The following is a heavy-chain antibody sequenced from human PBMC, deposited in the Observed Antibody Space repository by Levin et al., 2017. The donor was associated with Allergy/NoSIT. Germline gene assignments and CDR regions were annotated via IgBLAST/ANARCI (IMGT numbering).Heavy chain of an antibody. CDR1: GGSISSYY. D-gene: IGHD5-18*01. Sequence: PSETLSLTCTVSGGSISSYYWSWIRQPPGKGLEWIGYIYYSGSTNYNPSLKSRVTISVDTSKNQFSLKLSSVTAADTAVYYCAREEYRFPLWFDPWGQGTLVTVSS. V-gene: IGHV4-59*01. CDR3: AREEYRFPLWFDP. J-gene: IGHJ5*02. CDR2: IYYSGST.